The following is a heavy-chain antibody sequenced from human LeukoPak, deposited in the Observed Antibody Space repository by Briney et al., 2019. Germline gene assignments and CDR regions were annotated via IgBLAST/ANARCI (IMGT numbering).Heavy chain of an antibody. CDR1: GGTFSSYA. CDR2: IIPTFGIA. J-gene: IGHJ4*02. V-gene: IGHV1-69*04. CDR3: ARLDSSGEGLDY. D-gene: IGHD3-22*01. Sequence: ASVKVSCKASGGTFSSYAISWVRQAPGQGLEWMGRIIPTFGIANYAQRFQGRVTITADKSTSTAYMELSSLRSEDTAVYYCARLDSSGEGLDYWGQGTLVTVSS.